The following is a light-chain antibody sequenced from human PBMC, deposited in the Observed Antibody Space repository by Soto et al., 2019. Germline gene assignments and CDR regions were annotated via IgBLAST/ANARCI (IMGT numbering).Light chain of an antibody. Sequence: EIVLTQSPGTLSLSPGERATLSCRASQSVSSSYLAWYQQKPGQAPRLLIYGASSRATGIPDRFSGTGSGTAFTPTISRLEPEDFEVYYCQHYDSSHKTFGQGTKLDIX. CDR2: GAS. J-gene: IGKJ1*01. CDR3: QHYDSSHKT. CDR1: QSVSSSY. V-gene: IGKV3-20*01.